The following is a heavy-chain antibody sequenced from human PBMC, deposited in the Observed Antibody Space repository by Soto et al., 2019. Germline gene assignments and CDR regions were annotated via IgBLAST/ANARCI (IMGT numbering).Heavy chain of an antibody. V-gene: IGHV4-30-4*01. Sequence: QLQLQESGPGLVKHSQTLSLTCTVSGGSISSGDYYSSWIRQPPGTGLAWFGYIYYSGSTYYNPSLNRRVTTSVETSKNQFSVKLSSGTAADTAVYYCARVADCSGGRCYFSVDYWGQGTLVTVSS. CDR3: ARVADCSGGRCYFSVDY. J-gene: IGHJ4*02. CDR2: IYYSGST. CDR1: GGSISSGDYY. D-gene: IGHD2-15*01.